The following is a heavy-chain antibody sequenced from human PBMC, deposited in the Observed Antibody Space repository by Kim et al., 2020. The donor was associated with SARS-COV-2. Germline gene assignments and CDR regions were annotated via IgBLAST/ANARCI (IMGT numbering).Heavy chain of an antibody. CDR2: ISSSSVTT. D-gene: IGHD3-10*01. J-gene: IGHJ4*02. CDR1: GFSFSDYY. V-gene: IGHV3-11*01. CDR3: SRGAVFRGVTYDY. Sequence: GGSLRLSCTASGFSFSDYYMSWIRQAPGKGLEWVSYISSSSVTTYYADSVKRRFTISRDNAKNSLYLQMNSLRAEDTGVYYCSRGAVFRGVTYDYWGPG.